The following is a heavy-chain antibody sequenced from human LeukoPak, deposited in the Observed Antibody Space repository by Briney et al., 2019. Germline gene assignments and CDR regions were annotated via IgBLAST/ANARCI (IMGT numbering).Heavy chain of an antibody. V-gene: IGHV3-33*01. CDR1: GFTFSSYG. D-gene: IGHD3-3*01. CDR2: IWYDGSNK. CDR3: ARGRPYYDSNRGDWFDP. J-gene: IGHJ5*02. Sequence: PGRSLRLSCAASGFTFSSYGMHWVRQAPGKGLEWVAVIWYDGSNKYYADSVKGRFTISRDNSKNTLYLQMNSLRAEDTAVCYCARGRPYYDSNRGDWFDPWGQGALVTVSS.